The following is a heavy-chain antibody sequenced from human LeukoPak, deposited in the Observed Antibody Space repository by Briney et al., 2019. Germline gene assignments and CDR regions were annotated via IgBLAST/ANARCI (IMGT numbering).Heavy chain of an antibody. J-gene: IGHJ4*02. Sequence: PSETLSLTCTVSGGFISSSSYYWGWIRQPPGKGLEWIGSIYYSASTYYHPSLKSRVTISVDTSKNQFSLKPSSVTAADTAVYYCARLLYGSGSYSNIFDSWGQGTLVTVSS. CDR1: GGFISSSSYY. V-gene: IGHV4-39*01. CDR2: IYYSAST. D-gene: IGHD3-10*01. CDR3: ARLLYGSGSYSNIFDS.